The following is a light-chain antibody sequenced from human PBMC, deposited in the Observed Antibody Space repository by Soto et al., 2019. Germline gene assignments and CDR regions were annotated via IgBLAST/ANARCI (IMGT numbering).Light chain of an antibody. CDR3: QQYNNYLWT. J-gene: IGKJ1*01. CDR1: QTISFW. Sequence: DIHMTQSPSTLCASLVDRVTITCRASQTISFWLAWYQQKPGKAPNLLIYDASTLESGVPSRFSGSGSGADFTLTISNLQPDDFATYYCQQYNNYLWTFGQGTKVDIK. CDR2: DAS. V-gene: IGKV1-5*01.